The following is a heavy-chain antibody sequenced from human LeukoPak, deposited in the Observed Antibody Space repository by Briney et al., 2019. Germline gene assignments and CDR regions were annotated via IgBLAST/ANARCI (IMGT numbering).Heavy chain of an antibody. Sequence: GGSLRLSCTASGFTFGDYAMSWVRQAPGKGLEWVGFIRSKAYGGTTEYAASVKGRFTISRDDSKSIAYLQMNSLKTEDTAVYYCTRDPATGTDDYWGQGTLVTVSP. CDR2: IRSKAYGGTT. J-gene: IGHJ4*02. CDR1: GFTFGDYA. V-gene: IGHV3-49*04. CDR3: TRDPATGTDDY. D-gene: IGHD3-10*01.